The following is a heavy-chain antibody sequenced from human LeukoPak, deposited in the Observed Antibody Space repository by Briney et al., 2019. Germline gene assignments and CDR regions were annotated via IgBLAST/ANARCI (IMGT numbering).Heavy chain of an antibody. CDR2: IKQDGSKK. J-gene: IGHJ4*02. CDR3: TRVGYIDEGIDY. CDR1: KFTFSSYW. V-gene: IGHV3-7*04. Sequence: GGSLRLSCAASKFTFSSYWMSWARQAPGKGLEWVANIKQDGSKKSYVDSVKGRFTISRDNAKNSLYLQMNSLRAEDTAIYYCTRVGYIDEGIDYWGQGTLVTVSS. D-gene: IGHD5-24*01.